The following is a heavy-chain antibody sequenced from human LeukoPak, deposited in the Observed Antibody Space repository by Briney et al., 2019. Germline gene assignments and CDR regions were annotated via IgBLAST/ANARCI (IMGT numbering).Heavy chain of an antibody. V-gene: IGHV1-69*01. D-gene: IGHD5-18*01. Sequence: SVKVSCKASGGTFSIYAISWVRQAPGQGLEWMGGIIPIFGTANYAQKFQGRVTITADESTSTAYMELSSLRSEDTAVYYCARGAQDTAMVTPLDYWGQGTLVTVSS. J-gene: IGHJ4*02. CDR2: IIPIFGTA. CDR1: GGTFSIYA. CDR3: ARGAQDTAMVTPLDY.